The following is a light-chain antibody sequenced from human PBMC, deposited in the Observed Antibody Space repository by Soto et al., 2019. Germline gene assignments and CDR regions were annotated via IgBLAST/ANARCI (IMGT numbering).Light chain of an antibody. CDR2: EAS. Sequence: QAVVTQPASVSGSPGQSITISYTGISNDVGTYNLVSWYQHHPGKAPKLIIYEASKRPSGVPNRFSGSKSGNTASLTISGLHAEDEADYYCCSYGRSVVFGGGTKLTVL. CDR1: SNDVGTYNL. J-gene: IGLJ2*01. CDR3: CSYGRSVV. V-gene: IGLV2-23*01.